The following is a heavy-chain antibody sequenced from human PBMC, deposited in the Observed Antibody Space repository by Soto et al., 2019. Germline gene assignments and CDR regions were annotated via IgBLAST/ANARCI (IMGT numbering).Heavy chain of an antibody. CDR3: ARGVDSSGWYGGDFDY. V-gene: IGHV1-69*01. CDR1: GCTFSSYA. CDR2: IIPIFGTA. D-gene: IGHD6-19*01. J-gene: IGHJ4*02. Sequence: QVQLVQSGAEVKKPGSSVKVSCKASGCTFSSYAISWVRQAPGQGLEWMGGIIPIFGTANYAQKFQGRVTINADESTRTAYMELSSLRSEDTAVYYCARGVDSSGWYGGDFDYCGQGTLVTVSS.